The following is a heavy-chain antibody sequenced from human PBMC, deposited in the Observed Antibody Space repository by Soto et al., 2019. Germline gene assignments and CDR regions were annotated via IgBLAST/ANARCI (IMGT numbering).Heavy chain of an antibody. D-gene: IGHD2-2*01. CDR2: IIPIFGTA. V-gene: IGHV1-69*13. CDR1: GGTSSSYA. J-gene: IGHJ6*02. CDR3: AAKNLQDIVVVPAAANFYYYYYGMDV. Sequence: SVKVSCKASGGTSSSYAISWVRQAPGQGLEWMGGIIPIFGTANYAQKFQGRVTITADESTSTAYMELSSLRSEDTAVYYCAAKNLQDIVVVPAAANFYYYYYGMDVWGQGTTVTVSS.